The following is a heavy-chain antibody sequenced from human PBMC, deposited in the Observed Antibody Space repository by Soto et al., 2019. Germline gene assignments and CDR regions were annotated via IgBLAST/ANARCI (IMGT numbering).Heavy chain of an antibody. D-gene: IGHD2-8*02. CDR1: GCTFSNAW. V-gene: IGHV3-15*01. CDR2: IKSKTEGGTS. J-gene: IGHJ4*02. CDR3: TSAPGRNLNF. Sequence: ESGGGLVRHGGSLRLSFAASGCTFSNAWMSCVRQAPGKGLEWVGRIKSKTEGGTSDFAASVEGRFNISRDDLTSTLYLQMKRMKPDDTAVYVWTSAPGRNLNFWGQGARVTVSS.